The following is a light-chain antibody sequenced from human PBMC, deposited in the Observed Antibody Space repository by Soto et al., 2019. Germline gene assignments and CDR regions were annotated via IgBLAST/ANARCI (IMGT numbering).Light chain of an antibody. CDR3: SSYTSHYTRV. CDR2: DVS. J-gene: IGLJ1*01. V-gene: IGLV2-11*01. CDR1: SSDVGGYNY. Sequence: QSALTQPRSVSGSPGQSVTISCTGTSSDVGGYNYVSWYQKYPGKAPKLMIYDVSKRPSGVPDRFSGSKSGNTASLTISGLQAEDETDYHCSSYTSHYTRVFGTGTKVTVL.